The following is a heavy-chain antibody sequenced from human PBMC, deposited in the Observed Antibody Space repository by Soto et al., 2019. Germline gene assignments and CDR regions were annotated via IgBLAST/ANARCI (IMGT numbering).Heavy chain of an antibody. V-gene: IGHV5-51*01. D-gene: IGHD6-19*01. CDR2: IYPGDSDT. CDR3: ARQSSGFSVRGDFAY. CDR1: GYSFTSYW. J-gene: IGHJ4*02. Sequence: GESLKISCKGSGYSFTSYWIGWVRQMPGKGLEWMGIIYPGDSDTRYSPSFQGQVTISADKSISTAYLQWSSLKASDTAMYYCARQSSGFSVRGDFAYWGQGTLVTVSS.